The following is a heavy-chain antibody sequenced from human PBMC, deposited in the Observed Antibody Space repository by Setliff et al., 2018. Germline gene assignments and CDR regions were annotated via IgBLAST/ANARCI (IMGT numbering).Heavy chain of an antibody. V-gene: IGHV4-59*04. J-gene: IGHJ6*02. D-gene: IGHD2-21*01. CDR1: GGSVSPYF. Sequence: PSETLSLTCTVSGGSVSPYFWSWIRQSPGKGPEWIGSMYYSGSTYYNPSLRSRVSMTLDTSKRQVSLNLNSVTAADTGVYYCATRTFAVIPHSGLGLDYFYGMDVWGRGTTVTVS. CDR2: MYYSGST. CDR3: ATRTFAVIPHSGLGLDYFYGMDV.